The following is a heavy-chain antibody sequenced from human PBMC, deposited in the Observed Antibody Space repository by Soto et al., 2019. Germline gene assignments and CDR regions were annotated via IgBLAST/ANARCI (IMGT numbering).Heavy chain of an antibody. CDR1: GFTFSGSA. CDR3: TRHGYNDCSGGSCYLEDYYYYGMDV. CDR2: IRSKANSYAT. D-gene: IGHD2-15*01. V-gene: IGHV3-73*01. Sequence: GGSLRLSCAASGFTFSGSAMHWVRQASGKGLEWVGRIRSKANSYATAYAASVKGRFTISRDDSKNTAYLQMNSLKTEDTAVYYCTRHGYNDCSGGSCYLEDYYYYGMDVWGQGTTVTVSS. J-gene: IGHJ6*02.